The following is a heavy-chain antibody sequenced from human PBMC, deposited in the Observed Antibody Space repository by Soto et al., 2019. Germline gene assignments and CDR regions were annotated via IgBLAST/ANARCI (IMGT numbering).Heavy chain of an antibody. CDR2: IYYSGST. CDR3: ACLDYYYGMDV. V-gene: IGHV4-39*01. Sequence: SETLSLTCTVSGGSISSSSYYWGWIRQPPGKGLEWIGSIYYSGSTYYNPSLKSRVTISVDTSKNQFSLKLSSVTAADTAVYYCACLDYYYGMDVWGQGTTVTVS. CDR1: GGSISSSSYY. J-gene: IGHJ6*02. D-gene: IGHD2-21*01.